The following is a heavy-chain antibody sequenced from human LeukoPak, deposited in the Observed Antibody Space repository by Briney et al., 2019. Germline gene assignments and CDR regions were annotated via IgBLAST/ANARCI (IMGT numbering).Heavy chain of an antibody. CDR3: ATLGYCDILTGTY. V-gene: IGHV4-39*01. J-gene: IGHJ4*02. CDR1: GGSISSSSYF. Sequence: SETLSLTCTVSGGSISSSSYFWGWIRQPPEKGLEWIGSIYYSGSSYYNPSLKSRVTISVDTSKNQFSLKLSSVTAADTAVYYCATLGYCDILTGTYWGQGTLVTVSS. D-gene: IGHD3-9*01. CDR2: IYYSGSS.